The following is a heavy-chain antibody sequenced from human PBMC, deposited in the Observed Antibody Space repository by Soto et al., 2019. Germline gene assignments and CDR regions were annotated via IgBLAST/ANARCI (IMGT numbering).Heavy chain of an antibody. J-gene: IGHJ4*02. V-gene: IGHV3-23*01. D-gene: IGHD6-13*01. CDR3: ARVSSSWYSGFFDL. CDR2: LSDSGGST. CDR1: GFTFSSHA. Sequence: EVQLLESGGGLVQPGGSLRLSCTASGFTFSSHAMTWVRQPPGKGLEWVSGLSDSGGSTYYADSVKCRFPISIDNSMNTLYLQMNTLRDADSAVYYCARVSSSWYSGFFDLWGQGTLVTVSS.